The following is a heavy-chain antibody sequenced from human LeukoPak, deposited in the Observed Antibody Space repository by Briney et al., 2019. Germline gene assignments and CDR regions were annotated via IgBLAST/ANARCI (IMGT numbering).Heavy chain of an antibody. V-gene: IGHV3-48*01. CDR3: ARVREPGIAAG. CDR1: GFTFSSYS. J-gene: IGHJ4*02. Sequence: GGSLRLSCAASGFTFSSYSMNWARQAPGKGLEWVSYISSSSSTIYYADSVKGRFTISRDNAKNSLYLQMNSLRAEDTAVYYCARVREPGIAAGWGQGTLVTVSS. D-gene: IGHD6-25*01. CDR2: ISSSSSTI.